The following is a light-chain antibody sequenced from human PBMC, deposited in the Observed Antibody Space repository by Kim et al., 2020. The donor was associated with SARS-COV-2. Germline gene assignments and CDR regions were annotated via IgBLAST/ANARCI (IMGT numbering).Light chain of an antibody. CDR2: YDN. Sequence: PGQTASVACGGNNLGDKSVHWFQQKPGQAPVVVIYYDNERPSGIPERFSGSNSGNTATLTISRVEAGDEADYYCQVWDSDTFHTVIFGGGTQLTVL. CDR1: NLGDKS. CDR3: QVWDSDTFHTVI. J-gene: IGLJ2*01. V-gene: IGLV3-21*04.